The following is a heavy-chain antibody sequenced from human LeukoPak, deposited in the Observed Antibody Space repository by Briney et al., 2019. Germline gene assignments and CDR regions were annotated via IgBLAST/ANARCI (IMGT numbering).Heavy chain of an antibody. CDR3: ARQGATNYYDSSGYYFWAAFDI. CDR1: GGTFSSYA. V-gene: IGHV1-69*13. Sequence: SVKVSCKASGGTFSSYAISWVRQAPGQGLEWMGGIIPIFGTANYAQKFQGRVTITADESTSTAYMELSSLRSEDTAVYYCARQGATNYYDSSGYYFWAAFDIWGQGTMVTVSS. J-gene: IGHJ3*02. CDR2: IIPIFGTA. D-gene: IGHD3-22*01.